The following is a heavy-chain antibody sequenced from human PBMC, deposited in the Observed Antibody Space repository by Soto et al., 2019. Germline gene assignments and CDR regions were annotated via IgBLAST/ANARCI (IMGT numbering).Heavy chain of an antibody. Sequence: SETLALTCTVSGDSISSYYWSWIRQPPGKGLEWIGYIYYSGSTNYNPSLKSRVTISVDTPKNQFSLNLSSVTAADTAVYYCARVGSDRWNVTIDHLGQGNRVTVTS. CDR3: ARVGSDRWNVTIDH. D-gene: IGHD1-1*01. CDR2: IYYSGST. V-gene: IGHV4-59*01. J-gene: IGHJ4*02. CDR1: GDSISSYY.